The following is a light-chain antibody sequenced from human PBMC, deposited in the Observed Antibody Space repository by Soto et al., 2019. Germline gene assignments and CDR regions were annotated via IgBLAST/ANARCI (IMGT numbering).Light chain of an antibody. CDR3: QQDGSSPEYT. V-gene: IGKV3-20*01. CDR2: GAS. CDR1: QSGSSSY. J-gene: IGKJ5*01. Sequence: EIVLTQSPGTLSLSPGERATLSCRASQSGSSSYLAWYQQKPGQAPRLRIYGASSTATGIPDRCSGSGSGTDFTLTISRLEPEDFAVYYCQQDGSSPEYTFGQGTRLEIK.